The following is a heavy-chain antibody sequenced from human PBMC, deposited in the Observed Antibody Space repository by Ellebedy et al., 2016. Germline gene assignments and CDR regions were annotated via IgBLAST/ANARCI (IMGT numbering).Heavy chain of an antibody. J-gene: IGHJ4*02. V-gene: IGHV4-59*08. CDR1: GGSTSNYY. D-gene: IGHD7-27*01. CDR3: ARQTRLGYYFDY. Sequence: SETLSLTCNVSGGSTSNYYWSWIRQSPGKGLEWIGNIFYSGNTNYNPPLESRVTISVDTSKSHFSLDLSSVTAADTAVYYCARQTRLGYYFDYWGQGTLATVSS. CDR2: IFYSGNT.